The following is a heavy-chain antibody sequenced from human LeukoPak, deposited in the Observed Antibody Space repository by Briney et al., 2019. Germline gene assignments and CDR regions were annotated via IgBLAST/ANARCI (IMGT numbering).Heavy chain of an antibody. J-gene: IGHJ6*03. Sequence: SETLSLTCAVYGGSFSGYYWSWIRQPPGKGLDWIGEINHSGCTNYNPSLKSRVTISVDTSKNQFSLKLSSVTAADTAVYYCARGRLCSSTSCYDVYYYYYYMDVWGKGTTVTVSS. D-gene: IGHD2-2*01. CDR3: ARGRLCSSTSCYDVYYYYYYMDV. V-gene: IGHV4-34*01. CDR2: INHSGCT. CDR1: GGSFSGYY.